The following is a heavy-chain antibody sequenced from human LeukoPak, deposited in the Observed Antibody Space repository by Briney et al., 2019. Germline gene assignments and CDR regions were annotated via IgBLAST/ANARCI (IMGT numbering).Heavy chain of an antibody. CDR1: GFTFSSYS. V-gene: IGHV3-21*01. CDR2: ISSSSSYI. D-gene: IGHD2-21*02. J-gene: IGHJ4*02. Sequence: PGGSLRLSCAASGFTFSSYSMNWVRQAPGKGLEWVSSISSSSSYIYYAGSVKGRFTISRDNAKNSLYLQMNSLRAEDTAVYYCARDSTAAKGGYWGQGTLVTVSS. CDR3: ARDSTAAKGGY.